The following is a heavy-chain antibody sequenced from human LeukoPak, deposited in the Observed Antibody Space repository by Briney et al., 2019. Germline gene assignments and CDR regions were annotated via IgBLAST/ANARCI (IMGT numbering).Heavy chain of an antibody. CDR2: ICYSGTS. J-gene: IGHJ6*02. CDR3: VGDKWVRAGSSWLHYGMDV. V-gene: IGHV4-30-4*01. Sequence: PSETLSLTCTVSGVSITSDDSCWSWIRQPPGKGLEWIGYICYSGTSNYNPALQNRVTISLDTSKNQVSLKLTAADTAVYYCVGDKWVRAGSSWLHYGMDVWGQGTTVTVSS. CDR1: GVSITSDDSC. D-gene: IGHD6-13*01.